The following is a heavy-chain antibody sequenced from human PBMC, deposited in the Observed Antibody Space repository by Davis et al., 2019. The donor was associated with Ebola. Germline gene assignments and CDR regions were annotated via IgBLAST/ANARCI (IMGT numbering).Heavy chain of an antibody. Sequence: PGGSLRLSCAASGFTFSSYSMNWVRQAPGKGLEWVSSISSSSSYIYYADSVKGRFTISRDNAKNSLYLQMNSLRAEDTAVYYCARSAARITIFGVVPQFPEHWGQGTLVTVSS. CDR3: ARSAARITIFGVVPQFPEH. V-gene: IGHV3-21*01. CDR1: GFTFSSYS. D-gene: IGHD3-3*01. CDR2: ISSSSSYI. J-gene: IGHJ1*01.